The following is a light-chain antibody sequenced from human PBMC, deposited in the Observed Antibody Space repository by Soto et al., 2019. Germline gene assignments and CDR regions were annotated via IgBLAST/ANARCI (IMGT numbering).Light chain of an antibody. J-gene: IGKJ5*01. CDR1: QAISSS. CDR3: QQLNTYLIT. CDR2: GAS. Sequence: IQLTQSPSSLSASVGDRVTITCRASQAISSSVAWYQQKAGRAPNLLIYGASTLQPGVPSRFSGSGSGTDFTLSISSLQPEDFATYYCQQLNTYLITFGQGTRLEIK. V-gene: IGKV1-9*01.